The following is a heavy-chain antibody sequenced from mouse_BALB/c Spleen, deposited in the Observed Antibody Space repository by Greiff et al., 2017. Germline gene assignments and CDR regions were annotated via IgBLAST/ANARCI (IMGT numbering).Heavy chain of an antibody. CDR3: ARYYRYDGVYFDY. Sequence: VQLKESGPELVKPGASVKISCKASGYTFTDYNMHWVKQSHGKSLEWIGYIYPYNGGTGYNQKFKSKATLTVDNSSSTAYMELRSLTSEDSAVYYCARYYRYDGVYFDYWGQGTTLTVSS. CDR1: GYTFTDYN. CDR2: IYPYNGGT. J-gene: IGHJ2*01. V-gene: IGHV1S29*02. D-gene: IGHD2-14*01.